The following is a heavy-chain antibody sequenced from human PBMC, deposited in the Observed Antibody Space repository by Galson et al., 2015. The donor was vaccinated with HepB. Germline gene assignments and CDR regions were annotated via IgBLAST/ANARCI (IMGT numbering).Heavy chain of an antibody. J-gene: IGHJ4*02. D-gene: IGHD7-27*01. Sequence: SVKVSCKASGYTFTSYGITWVRQAPGQGLEWMGWISAYTGNTNYAQKLQGRVTMTTDTSTSTAYMELRSLRSGDTAVYYCARPLGTFVHLDYWGQGTLVTVSS. CDR2: ISAYTGNT. CDR3: ARPLGTFVHLDY. V-gene: IGHV1-18*04. CDR1: GYTFTSYG.